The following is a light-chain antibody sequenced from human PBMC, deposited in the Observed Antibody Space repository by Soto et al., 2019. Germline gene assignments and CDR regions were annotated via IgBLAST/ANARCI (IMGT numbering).Light chain of an antibody. Sequence: EIVLTQSPGTLSLSPGERATLSCRASQSVSSSYLAWYQQKPGQAPGLLIYGASTRATGIPDRFSGSGSGTDFTLTISRLEPEDFAVYYCQHYGSSIFSFGPGTKVDIK. J-gene: IGKJ3*01. CDR2: GAS. CDR1: QSVSSSY. V-gene: IGKV3-20*01. CDR3: QHYGSSIFS.